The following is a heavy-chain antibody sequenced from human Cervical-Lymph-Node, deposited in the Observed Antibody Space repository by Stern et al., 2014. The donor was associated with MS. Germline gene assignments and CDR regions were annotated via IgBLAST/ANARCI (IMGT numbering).Heavy chain of an antibody. D-gene: IGHD3-3*01. CDR3: ARGSTYYDFWTAYYGHFEF. V-gene: IGHV1-69*01. CDR1: GGTFSNYA. CDR2: IIPIFDTA. Sequence: QMQLVQSGAEVKKPGSSVKVPCKTSGGTFSNYAFNWVRQAPGQGLEWMGGIIPIFDTANYDQKFQGRVTITVDDSTNTNYNDMSSLKSEDTAVYYCARGSTYYDFWTAYYGHFEFWGQGTLVTVSS. J-gene: IGHJ4*02.